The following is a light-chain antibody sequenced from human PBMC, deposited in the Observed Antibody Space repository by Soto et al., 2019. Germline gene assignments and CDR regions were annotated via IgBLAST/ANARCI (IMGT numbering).Light chain of an antibody. J-gene: IGKJ1*01. CDR2: GAS. V-gene: IGKV1-39*01. Sequence: DIQMTQSPSSLSASVGDRVTITCRASQSISSCLNWYQQKPGKAPKLLIYGASNLQSGVPSRFXXXXXXXXXXXTITSLXPXXXXTYYCQQIYAAPVTFGQGTKVEIK. CDR1: QSISSC. CDR3: QQIYAAPVT.